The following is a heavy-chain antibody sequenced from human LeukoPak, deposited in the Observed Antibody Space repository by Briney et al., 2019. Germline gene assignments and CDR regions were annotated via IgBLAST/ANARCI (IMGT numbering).Heavy chain of an antibody. CDR2: IYPGDSDT. D-gene: IGHD3-9*01. CDR3: ARHGIRYFDWLSDYYYYMDV. CDR1: GYTFTSYG. J-gene: IGHJ6*03. V-gene: IGHV5-51*01. Sequence: KVSCKASGYTFTSYGISWVRQAPGQGLEWMGVIYPGDSDTRYSPSFQGQVTISADKSISTAYLQWSSLKASDTAMYYCARHGIRYFDWLSDYYYYMDVWGKGTTVTVSS.